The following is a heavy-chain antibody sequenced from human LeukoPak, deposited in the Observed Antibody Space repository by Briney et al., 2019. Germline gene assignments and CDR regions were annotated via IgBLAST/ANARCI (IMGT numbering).Heavy chain of an antibody. Sequence: SETLSLTCTVSGGSISSYYWTWIRQPPGKGLEWLGFIYHSGSTDYNPSLKGRLTMSLDTPKNQFSLKLSSVTASDTAAYYCAREGMYSSSSYFDSWGQGTLVTVSS. V-gene: IGHV4-59*01. J-gene: IGHJ4*02. CDR2: IYHSGST. CDR1: GGSISSYY. CDR3: AREGMYSSSSYFDS. D-gene: IGHD6-6*01.